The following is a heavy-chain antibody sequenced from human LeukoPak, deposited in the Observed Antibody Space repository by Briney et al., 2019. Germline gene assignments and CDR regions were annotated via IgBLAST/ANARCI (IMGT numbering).Heavy chain of an antibody. CDR1: GYTFTSYC. D-gene: IGHD4-23*01. Sequence: ASVKVSCKASGYTFTSYCMHWVRQAPVQGLEWMGIINPSGGSTSYVQKFQGRVTMTRDMSTSTVYMELSSLRSEDTAVYYCATAVVTSPRSAVDIWGQGTMVTVSS. V-gene: IGHV1-46*01. CDR3: ATAVVTSPRSAVDI. J-gene: IGHJ3*02. CDR2: INPSGGST.